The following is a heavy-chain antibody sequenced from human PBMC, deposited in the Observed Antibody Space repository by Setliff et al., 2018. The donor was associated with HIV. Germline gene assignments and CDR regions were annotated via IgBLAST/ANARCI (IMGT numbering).Heavy chain of an antibody. V-gene: IGHV3-72*01. CDR3: VRGLGSEFDY. Sequence: PGGSLRLSCAASGFTFSDHYMDWVRQAPGKGLEWVGRTTNKADSYNTNYAASVKGRFAIARDGSKKSLYLQMNSLKIEDTAVYYCVRGLGSEFDYWGQGTLVTVSS. D-gene: IGHD2-15*01. CDR2: TTNKADSYNT. CDR1: GFTFSDHY. J-gene: IGHJ4*02.